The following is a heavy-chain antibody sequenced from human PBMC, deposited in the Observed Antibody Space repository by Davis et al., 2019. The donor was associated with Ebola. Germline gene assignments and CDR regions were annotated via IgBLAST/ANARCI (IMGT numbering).Heavy chain of an antibody. J-gene: IGHJ3*02. Sequence: PGGSLRLSCAASGFTFSDYYMSWIRQAPGKGLEWVSYISSSGSTIYYADSVKGRFTISRDNAKNSLYLQMNSLRAEDTAVYYCAREYRNSGLFKDGHAFDIWGQGTMVTVSS. CDR3: AREYRNSGLFKDGHAFDI. CDR1: GFTFSDYY. D-gene: IGHD3-22*01. CDR2: ISSSGSTI. V-gene: IGHV3-11*04.